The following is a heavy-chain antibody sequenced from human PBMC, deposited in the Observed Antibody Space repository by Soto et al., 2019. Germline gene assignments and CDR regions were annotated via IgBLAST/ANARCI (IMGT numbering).Heavy chain of an antibody. CDR1: GFTFSSFG. D-gene: IGHD3-9*01. J-gene: IGHJ3*02. V-gene: IGHV3-33*01. Sequence: QVQLVESGGGVVQPGTSLRLSCAASGFTFSSFGMHWVRQAPGKGLEWVAVNWYDGINKYYADSVKGRSTISRDNSKNTLWLQMNSLKAEDTAVYYCARVPVDWGRQGAFDIWGQGTMVTVSS. CDR3: ARVPVDWGRQGAFDI. CDR2: NWYDGINK.